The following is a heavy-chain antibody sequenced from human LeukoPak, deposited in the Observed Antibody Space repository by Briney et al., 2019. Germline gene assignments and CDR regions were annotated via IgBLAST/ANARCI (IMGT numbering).Heavy chain of an antibody. CDR1: GYTFTGYY. CDR2: INPNSGGT. J-gene: IGHJ4*02. Sequence: ASVKVSCKASGYTFTGYYMHWVRQAPGQGLEWMGWINPNSGGTNYAQKFQGRVTMTRDTSISTAYMELSRLRSDDTAVYYCAREEVVAATPYYFDYWGQGTLVTVSS. D-gene: IGHD2-15*01. CDR3: AREEVVAATPYYFDY. V-gene: IGHV1-2*02.